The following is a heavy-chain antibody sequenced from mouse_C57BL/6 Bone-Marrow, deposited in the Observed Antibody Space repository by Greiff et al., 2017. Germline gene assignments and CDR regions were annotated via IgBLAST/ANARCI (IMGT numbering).Heavy chain of an antibody. V-gene: IGHV5-9*01. D-gene: IGHD1-1*01. CDR3: STQVTTVLTTKYFDV. CDR1: GFTFSSYT. CDR2: ISGGGGNT. Sequence: EVEVVESGGGLVKPGGSLKLSCAASGFTFSSYTMSWVRQTPEKRLQWVAAISGGGGNTYHPDGVKGRFTTSRDNDQNILYLRLRSLRSADTSLFYCSTQVTTVLTTKYFDVWGTGTTLTVSS. J-gene: IGHJ1*03.